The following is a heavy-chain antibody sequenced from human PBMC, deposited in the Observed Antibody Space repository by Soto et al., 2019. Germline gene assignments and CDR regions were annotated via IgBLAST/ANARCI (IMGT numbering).Heavy chain of an antibody. D-gene: IGHD5-12*01. V-gene: IGHV1-69*13. J-gene: IGHJ6*02. CDR3: ASARATITGYYYYGMDV. CDR2: IIPIFGTA. CDR1: GGTFSSYA. Sequence: ASVKVSCKASGGTFSSYAISWVRQAPGQGLEWMGGIIPIFGTANYAQKFQGRVTITADESTSTAYMELSSLRSEDTAVYYCASARATITGYYYYGMDVWGQGTTVTVS.